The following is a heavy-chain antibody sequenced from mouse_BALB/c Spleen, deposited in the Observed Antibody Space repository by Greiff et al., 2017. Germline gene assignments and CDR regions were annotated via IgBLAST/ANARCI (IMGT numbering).Heavy chain of an antibody. D-gene: IGHD2-4*01. CDR1: GFTFSSYA. Sequence: EVKLEESGGGLVKPGGSLKLSCAASGFTFSSYAMSWVRQTPEKRLEWVASISSGGSTYYPDSVKGRFTISRDNARNILYLQMSSLRSEDTAMYYCARDDDYDGDYYAMDYWGQGTSVTVSS. V-gene: IGHV5-6-5*01. J-gene: IGHJ4*01. CDR2: ISSGGST. CDR3: ARDDDYDGDYYAMDY.